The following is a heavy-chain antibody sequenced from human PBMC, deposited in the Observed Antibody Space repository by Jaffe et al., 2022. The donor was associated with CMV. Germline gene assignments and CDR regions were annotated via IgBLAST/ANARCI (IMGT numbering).Heavy chain of an antibody. Sequence: QITLKESGPTLVKPTQTLTLTCTFSGFSLSTSGVGVGWIRQPPGKALEWLALIYWNDDKRYSPSLKSRLTITKDTSKNQVVLTMTNMDPVDTATYYCAHPSRLYSSSWYPYYFDYWGQGTLVTVSS. CDR1: GFSLSTSGVG. V-gene: IGHV2-5*01. CDR2: IYWNDDK. CDR3: AHPSRLYSSSWYPYYFDY. D-gene: IGHD6-13*01. J-gene: IGHJ4*02.